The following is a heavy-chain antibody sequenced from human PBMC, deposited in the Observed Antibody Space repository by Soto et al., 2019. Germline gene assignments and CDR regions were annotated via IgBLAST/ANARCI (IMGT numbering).Heavy chain of an antibody. Sequence: SETLSLTCSVSDGSIRGFYWTWLRQFPGKGLEWIGNIYHSGTTDYHPALKSRVTMSVDTSKNQFSLSLTSVTAADTAIYYCARIKMTYEELQFGSWGQGTLVTVSS. CDR3: ARIKMTYEELQFGS. CDR2: IYHSGTT. D-gene: IGHD1-7*01. V-gene: IGHV4-59*01. CDR1: DGSIRGFY. J-gene: IGHJ5*01.